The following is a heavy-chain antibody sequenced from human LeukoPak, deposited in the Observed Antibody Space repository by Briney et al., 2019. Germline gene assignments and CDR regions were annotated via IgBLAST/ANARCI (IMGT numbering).Heavy chain of an antibody. V-gene: IGHV4-31*03. CDR2: IYYSGST. Sequence: SQTLSLTCTVPGGSISSGGYYWSWIRQHPGKGLEWIGYIYYSGSTNYNPSLKSRVTISIDKSKNQFSLKLNSVTAADTAVYYCARDLRSGNPRPDDAFDIWGQGTMVTVSS. D-gene: IGHD1-14*01. J-gene: IGHJ3*02. CDR3: ARDLRSGNPRPDDAFDI. CDR1: GGSISSGGYY.